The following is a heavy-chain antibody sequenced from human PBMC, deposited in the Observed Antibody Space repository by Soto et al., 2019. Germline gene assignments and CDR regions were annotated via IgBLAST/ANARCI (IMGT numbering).Heavy chain of an antibody. D-gene: IGHD5-12*01. CDR1: GFTFSSYA. Sequence: QVQLVESGGGVVQPGRSLRLSCAASGFTFSSYAMHWVRQAPGTGLEWVAVISYEGSNKSYADSVKGRFTISRDNSKNTLYLQMNSLRTEDTAVYYCSRVLGGMATGPFDYWGQGALVTVSS. V-gene: IGHV3-30-3*01. CDR3: SRVLGGMATGPFDY. CDR2: ISYEGSNK. J-gene: IGHJ4*02.